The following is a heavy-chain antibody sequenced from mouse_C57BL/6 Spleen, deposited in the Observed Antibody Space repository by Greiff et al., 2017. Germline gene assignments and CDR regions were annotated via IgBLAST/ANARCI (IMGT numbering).Heavy chain of an antibody. J-gene: IGHJ3*01. CDR3: TTRLGAWFAY. CDR2: IDPENGDT. D-gene: IGHD4-1*01. Sequence: EVQLQQSGAELVRPGASVKLSCTASGFNIKDDYMHWVKQRPEQGLEWIGWIDPENGDTEYASKFQGKATITADTSSNTAYLQLSSLTSEDTAVYYGTTRLGAWFAYWGQGTLVTVSA. CDR1: GFNIKDDY. V-gene: IGHV14-4*01.